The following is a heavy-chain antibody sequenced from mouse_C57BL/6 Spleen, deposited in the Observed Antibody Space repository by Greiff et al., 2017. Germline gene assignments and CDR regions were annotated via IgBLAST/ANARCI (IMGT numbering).Heavy chain of an antibody. CDR3: ARRGGSSLYYYAMDY. CDR1: GFTFSDYG. J-gene: IGHJ4*01. V-gene: IGHV5-17*01. CDR2: ISSGSSTI. Sequence: DVKLVESGGGLVKPGGSLNLSCAASGFTFSDYGMHWVRQAPEKGLEWVAYISSGSSTIYYADTVKGRFTISRDNAKNTLFLQMTSLRSEVTAMYYWARRGGSSLYYYAMDYWGQGTSVTVSS. D-gene: IGHD1-1*01.